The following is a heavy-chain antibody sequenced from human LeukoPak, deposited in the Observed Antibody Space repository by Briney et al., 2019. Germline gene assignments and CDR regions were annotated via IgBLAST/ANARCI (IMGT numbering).Heavy chain of an antibody. Sequence: GGSLRLSCAASGFTFSSYSMNWVRQAPGKGLEWVSSISSSSSYIYYADSVKGRFTISRDNAKNSLYLQMNSLRAEDTAVYYCARSTLLDGAFDIWGQGTMVTVSS. D-gene: IGHD1-1*01. CDR1: GFTFSSYS. V-gene: IGHV3-21*01. J-gene: IGHJ3*02. CDR2: ISSSSSYI. CDR3: ARSTLLDGAFDI.